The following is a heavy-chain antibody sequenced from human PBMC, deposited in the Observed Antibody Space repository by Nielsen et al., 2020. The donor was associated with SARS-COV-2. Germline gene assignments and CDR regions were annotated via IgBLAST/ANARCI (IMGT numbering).Heavy chain of an antibody. CDR3: RVVPAATTIDYDY. Sequence: SETLSLTCAVYGGSFSGYYWSWIRQPPGKGLEWIGEINHSGSTNYNPSLKSRVTISVDTSKNQFSLKLSSVTAADTAVYYCRVVPAATTIDYDYWGQGTLVTRLL. CDR1: GGSFSGYY. J-gene: IGHJ4*02. CDR2: INHSGST. V-gene: IGHV4-34*01. D-gene: IGHD2-2*01.